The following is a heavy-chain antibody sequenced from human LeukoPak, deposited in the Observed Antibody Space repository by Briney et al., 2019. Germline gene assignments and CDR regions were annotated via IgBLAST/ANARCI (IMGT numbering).Heavy chain of an antibody. V-gene: IGHV4-34*01. CDR3: ARSILPDY. CDR1: GGSFSGYY. CDR2: INHSGST. J-gene: IGHJ4*01. Sequence: SETLSLTCAVYGGSFSGYYWSWIRQPPGKGLEWIGEINHSGSTNYNPSLKSRVTISVDTSKNQFSLKLSSVTAADTAVYYCARSILPDYWGPGTLVTVSS.